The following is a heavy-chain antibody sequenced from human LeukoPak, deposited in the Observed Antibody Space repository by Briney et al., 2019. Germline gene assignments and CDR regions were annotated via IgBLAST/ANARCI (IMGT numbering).Heavy chain of an antibody. D-gene: IGHD3-10*01. CDR2: IQSKTDGGAI. CDR3: STLMVRGIINI. J-gene: IGHJ4*02. V-gene: IGHV3-15*01. Sequence: GGSLRLSCAASGFTFSNAWMSWVRQAPGKGLEWVGRIQSKTDGGAIEYAAPVKGRFSISRDDSKTTLFLQMNSLKTEDTGVYYCSTLMVRGIINIWGQGTLVTVSS. CDR1: GFTFSNAW.